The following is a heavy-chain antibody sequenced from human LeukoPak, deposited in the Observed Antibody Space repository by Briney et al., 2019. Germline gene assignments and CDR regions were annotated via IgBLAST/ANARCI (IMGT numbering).Heavy chain of an antibody. V-gene: IGHV3-23*01. D-gene: IGHD6-13*01. CDR1: GFTFSSYA. CDR3: TTSVAAAGYYYYGMDV. Sequence: GGSLRLSCAASGFTFSSYAMSWVRQAPGKGLEWVSAISGSGGSTYYADSVKGRFPISRDNSKNTLYLQMNSLRAEDTAVYYCTTSVAAAGYYYYGMDVWGQGTTVTVSS. J-gene: IGHJ6*02. CDR2: ISGSGGST.